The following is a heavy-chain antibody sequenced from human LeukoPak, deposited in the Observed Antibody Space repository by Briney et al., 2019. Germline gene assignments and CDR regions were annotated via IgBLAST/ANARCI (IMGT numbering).Heavy chain of an antibody. V-gene: IGHV1-18*04. CDR2: ISGFNGNT. CDR1: GYTFTSHG. CDR3: AREGFCSGGSCYGDFYYYGIDV. J-gene: IGHJ6*02. Sequence: ASVKGSCKASGYTFTSHGISWVRQAPGQGLEWMGWISGFNGNTNYAQKFLGRVTMTTDTSTSTAYMELRSLRSDDTAMYYCAREGFCSGGSCYGDFYYYGIDVWGQGTTVTVSS. D-gene: IGHD2-15*01.